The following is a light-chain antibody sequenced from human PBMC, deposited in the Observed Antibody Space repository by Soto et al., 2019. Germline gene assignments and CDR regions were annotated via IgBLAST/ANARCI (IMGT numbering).Light chain of an antibody. V-gene: IGLV2-23*01. Sequence: QSALTQPASVSGSPGQSITISCTGTSSDVGSRNLVSWYQQYPGKAPKLIIFEASKRPSGVSNRFSGSKSGSTASLTISGLQAEDEDDYYCCSHAGSSNYVFGTGTKLTVL. CDR3: CSHAGSSNYV. CDR1: SSDVGSRNL. J-gene: IGLJ1*01. CDR2: EAS.